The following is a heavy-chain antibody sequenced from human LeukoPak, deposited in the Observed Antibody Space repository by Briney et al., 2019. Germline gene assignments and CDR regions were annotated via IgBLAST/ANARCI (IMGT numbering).Heavy chain of an antibody. CDR1: GFVFSSYA. CDR2: IDASGSI. J-gene: IGHJ4*02. CDR3: AKDLSSGGGYD. D-gene: IGHD3-16*01. V-gene: IGHV3-NL1*01. Sequence: GGSLRLSCAASGFVFSSYAMNWVRQAPGKGLEWVSVIDASGSIESADSVKGRFTISRDNSKNTLYLQMNSLRPEDTAVYYCAKDLSSGGGYDWGQGTLVTVSS.